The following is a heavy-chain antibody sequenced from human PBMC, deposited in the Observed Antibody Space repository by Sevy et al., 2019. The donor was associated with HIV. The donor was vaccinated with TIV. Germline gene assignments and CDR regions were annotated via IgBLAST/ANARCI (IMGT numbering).Heavy chain of an antibody. V-gene: IGHV4-39*01. CDR1: GGSISSSSYY. Sequence: SETLSLTCTVSGGSISSSSYYWGWIRQPPGKGLEWIGSIYYSGSTYYNPSLKSRVTLSVDTSKNQFSLKLSSVTAADTAVYYCARLLWFGELSPNYNWFDPWGQGTLVTVSS. CDR2: IYYSGST. CDR3: ARLLWFGELSPNYNWFDP. J-gene: IGHJ5*02. D-gene: IGHD3-10*01.